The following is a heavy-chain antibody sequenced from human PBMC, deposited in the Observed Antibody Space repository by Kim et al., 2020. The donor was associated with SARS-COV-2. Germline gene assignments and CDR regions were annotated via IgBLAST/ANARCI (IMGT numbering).Heavy chain of an antibody. J-gene: IGHJ3*02. D-gene: IGHD3-22*01. CDR3: AVTRPSYDSSGYYYPYDRTDAFDI. CDR2: IYPGDSDT. Sequence: GESLKISCKGSGYSFTSYWIGWVRQMPGKGLEWMGIIYPGDSDTRYSPSFQGQVTISADKSISTAYLQWSSLKASDTAMYYCAVTRPSYDSSGYYYPYDRTDAFDIWGQGTMVTVSS. CDR1: GYSFTSYW. V-gene: IGHV5-51*01.